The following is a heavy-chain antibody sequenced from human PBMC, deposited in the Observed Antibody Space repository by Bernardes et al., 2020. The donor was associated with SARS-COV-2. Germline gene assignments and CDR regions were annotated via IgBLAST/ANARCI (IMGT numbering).Heavy chain of an antibody. CDR3: ASDPGDLGYLDH. J-gene: IGHJ4*02. V-gene: IGHV3-21*01. D-gene: IGHD7-27*01. CDR1: GFPFSSYT. Sequence: GGSLRLSCAASGFPFSSYTMNWVRQAPGKGLEWVSSISSSSSFIYYADSMRGRFTISRDNAKNSLYLQMNSLRAEDTAVYYCASDPGDLGYLDHWGQGTLVTVSS. CDR2: ISSSSSFI.